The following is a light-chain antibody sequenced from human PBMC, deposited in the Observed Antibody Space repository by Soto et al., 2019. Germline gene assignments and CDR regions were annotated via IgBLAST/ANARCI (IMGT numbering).Light chain of an antibody. J-gene: IGKJ1*01. CDR1: QSISNN. V-gene: IGKV3-15*01. CDR3: QQYNDWPPWT. Sequence: EIVLRQSPATLSVSPGERATLSCRASQSISNNLAWYQQKPGQAPRLLIYGASTRATGIQARFSGSGSGTEFTLTISSLQSEDFAVYYCQQYNDWPPWTFGQGNKVDIK. CDR2: GAS.